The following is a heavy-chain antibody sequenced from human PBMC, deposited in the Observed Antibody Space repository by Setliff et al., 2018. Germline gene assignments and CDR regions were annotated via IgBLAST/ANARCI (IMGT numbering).Heavy chain of an antibody. D-gene: IGHD2-15*01. CDR2: IIPIFGTP. J-gene: IGHJ4*02. Sequence: GASVKVSCKASGYTFTTYGISWVRQAPGQGLEWIGAIIPIFGTPNYAQNFQDRVTITADISTTTVFMEMSSLRSDDTAVYYCARDGAYCSGGSCYSFDYWGPGTTVTVSS. V-gene: IGHV1-69*06. CDR1: GYTFTTYG. CDR3: ARDGAYCSGGSCYSFDY.